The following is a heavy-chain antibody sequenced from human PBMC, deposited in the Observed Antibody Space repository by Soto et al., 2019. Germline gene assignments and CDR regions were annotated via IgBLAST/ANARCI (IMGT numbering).Heavy chain of an antibody. Sequence: GGSLRLSCAASGFTFSSYAMSWVRQAPGKGLEWVSAISGSGGSTYYADSVKGRFTISRDNSKNTLYLQMNSLRAEDTAVYYCAKEDTAMVVPDIVATIFDYWGQGTLVTVSS. CDR2: ISGSGGST. D-gene: IGHD5-12*01. V-gene: IGHV3-23*01. CDR3: AKEDTAMVVPDIVATIFDY. J-gene: IGHJ4*02. CDR1: GFTFSSYA.